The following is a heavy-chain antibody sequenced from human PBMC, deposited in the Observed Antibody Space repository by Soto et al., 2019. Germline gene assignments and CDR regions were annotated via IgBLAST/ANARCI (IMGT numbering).Heavy chain of an antibody. Sequence: QVKLQESGPGLVKPSETLSLTCTVSGGSISSSSYYWGWIRQPPGKGLEWIGTIYFSGSTYYNPSLKSRVTIYVDTSKTQFSLNLSSVTAADTAVYYCARLPYSTSLDYWGQGTLVTVSS. J-gene: IGHJ4*02. CDR2: IYFSGST. CDR1: GGSISSSSYY. D-gene: IGHD1-26*01. CDR3: ARLPYSTSLDY. V-gene: IGHV4-39*01.